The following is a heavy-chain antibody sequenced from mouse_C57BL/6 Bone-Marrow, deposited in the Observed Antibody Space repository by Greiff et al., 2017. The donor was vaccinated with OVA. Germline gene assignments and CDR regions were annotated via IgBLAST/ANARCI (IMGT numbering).Heavy chain of an antibody. J-gene: IGHJ1*03. CDR1: GYSFTDYN. CDR3: ARFSTYWYFDV. CDR2: INPNYGTT. Sequence: EVQLQQSGPELVKPGASVKISCKASGYSFTDYNMNWVKQSNGKSLEWIGVINPNYGTTSYNQKFKGTATLTVEQSSSTAYMQLNSLTSEDAAVYCYARFSTYWYFDVWGTGTTVTVSS. V-gene: IGHV1-39*01. D-gene: IGHD4-1*02.